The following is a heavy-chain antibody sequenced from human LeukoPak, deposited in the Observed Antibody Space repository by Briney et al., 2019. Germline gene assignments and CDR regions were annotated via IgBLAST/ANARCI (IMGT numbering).Heavy chain of an antibody. CDR2: IKSKTNGGTT. J-gene: IGHJ4*02. D-gene: IGHD3-10*02. CDR1: GFTFSNVW. Sequence: GGSLRLSCAASGFTFSNVWMTWARQAPGKGLEWVGRIKSKTNGGTTDYAAPVKGRFTTLRDDSKNTLYLQMNSLKTEDTAVYYCATDFSPTLMYYFDYWGQGTLVTVSS. CDR3: ATDFSPTLMYYFDY. V-gene: IGHV3-15*01.